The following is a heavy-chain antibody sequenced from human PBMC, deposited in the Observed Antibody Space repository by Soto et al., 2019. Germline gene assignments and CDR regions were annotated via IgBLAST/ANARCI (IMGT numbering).Heavy chain of an antibody. CDR1: GFTFSDHY. Sequence: EVQLVESGGGLVQPGGSLRLSCVVSGFTFSDHYMDWVRQSPGSGLEWLARSRNKANSYTTKYDPSAEGRFTISRDVSTNSLYLKIDSLKTEDTAVYFCVRAYNLFDSWGQGTLVTVSS. V-gene: IGHV3-72*01. J-gene: IGHJ5*01. CDR2: SRNKANSYTT. CDR3: VRAYNLFDS.